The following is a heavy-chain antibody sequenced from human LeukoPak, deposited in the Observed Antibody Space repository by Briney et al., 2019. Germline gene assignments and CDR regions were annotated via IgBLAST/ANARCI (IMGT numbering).Heavy chain of an antibody. CDR3: ARGPAIVYGYFDN. Sequence: GGSLRLSCAASGFTFDDYGMSWVRQAPGKGLEWVSGINWNGGSTGYADSVKGRFTISRDNAKNSLYLQMNSLRGEDTAVYYCARGPAIVYGYFDNWGQGTLVTVSS. D-gene: IGHD5/OR15-5a*01. J-gene: IGHJ4*02. V-gene: IGHV3-20*04. CDR1: GFTFDDYG. CDR2: INWNGGST.